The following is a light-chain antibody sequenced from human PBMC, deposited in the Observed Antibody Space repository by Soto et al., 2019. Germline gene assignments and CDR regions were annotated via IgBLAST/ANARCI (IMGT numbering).Light chain of an antibody. CDR2: DNN. V-gene: IGLV1-51*01. J-gene: IGLJ1*01. Sequence: QSVLTQPPSVSAAPGQKVTISCSGSSSNIGNNYVSWYQQLPGTAPKLLIYDNNKRPSGIPDRFSDSKSGTSATLGITGLQTGDEADYYCGTWDSSLSAYVFGTGTSSPS. CDR1: SSNIGNNY. CDR3: GTWDSSLSAYV.